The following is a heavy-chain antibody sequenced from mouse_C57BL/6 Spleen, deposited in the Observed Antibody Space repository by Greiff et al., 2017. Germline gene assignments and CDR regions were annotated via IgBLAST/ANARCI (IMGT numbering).Heavy chain of an antibody. J-gene: IGHJ3*01. Sequence: QVQLKQPGAELVMPGASVKLSCKASGYTFTSYWMHWVKQRPGQGLEWIGEIDPSDSYTNYNQKFKGKSTLTVDKSSSTAYMQLSSLTSEDSAVYYCARVRDSSGYWFAYWGQGTLVTVSA. CDR2: IDPSDSYT. CDR3: ARVRDSSGYWFAY. V-gene: IGHV1-69*01. D-gene: IGHD3-2*02. CDR1: GYTFTSYW.